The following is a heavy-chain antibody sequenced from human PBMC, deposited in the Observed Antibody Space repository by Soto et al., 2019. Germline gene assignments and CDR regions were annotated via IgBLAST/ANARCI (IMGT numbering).Heavy chain of an antibody. Sequence: GGSLRLSCAASGFTFSDFAMSWVRKAPGKGLEWVSTFTAAGRNTFYADSVKGRFTISRDNSKSTLYLPVNSLRVHDTAVYYCAKMGGGNLTKLFHVWGHGTLVTVS. CDR2: FTAAGRNT. V-gene: IGHV3-23*01. CDR1: GFTFSDFA. D-gene: IGHD6-6*01. J-gene: IGHJ1*01. CDR3: AKMGGGNLTKLFHV.